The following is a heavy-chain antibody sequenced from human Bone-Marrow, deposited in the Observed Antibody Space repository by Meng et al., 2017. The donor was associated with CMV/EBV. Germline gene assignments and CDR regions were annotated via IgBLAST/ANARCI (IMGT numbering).Heavy chain of an antibody. CDR1: GFTCSSYS. V-gene: IGHV3-21*01. CDR3: AREDSQLLRDTIFGVVIDYYYYYGMDV. J-gene: IGHJ6*02. CDR2: ISSSSSYI. D-gene: IGHD3-3*01. Sequence: GGSLRLSCAASGFTCSSYSMNWVRQAPGKGLEWVSSISSSSSYIYYADSVKGRFTISRDNAKNSLYLQMNSLRAEDTAVYYCAREDSQLLRDTIFGVVIDYYYYYGMDVWGQGTTVTVSS.